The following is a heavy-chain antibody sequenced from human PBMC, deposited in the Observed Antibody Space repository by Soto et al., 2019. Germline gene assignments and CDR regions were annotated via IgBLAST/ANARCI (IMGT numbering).Heavy chain of an antibody. D-gene: IGHD6-19*01. CDR1: GYSFTSYW. CDR3: ARTIALAGNAFDS. Sequence: EVQLVQSGTEVKKPGESLRISCRGSGYSFTSYWISWVRQMPGKGLEWMGRINPTDSYTNYSPSFQGRVTISTDKSISTAYLQWTTLRASDTAMYYCARTIALAGNAFDSWGQGTLVTVSS. V-gene: IGHV5-10-1*03. J-gene: IGHJ4*02. CDR2: INPTDSYT.